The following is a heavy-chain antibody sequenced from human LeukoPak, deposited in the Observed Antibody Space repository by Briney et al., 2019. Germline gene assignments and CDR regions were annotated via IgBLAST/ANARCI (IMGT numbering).Heavy chain of an antibody. Sequence: ASVKVSCKASRYTFTGYYMHWVRQAPGQGLEWMGWINPNSGGTNYAQKFQGRVTMTRDTSISTAYMELSRLRSDDTAVYYCARSGATTTYFDYWGRGTLVTVSS. V-gene: IGHV1-2*02. CDR3: ARSGATTTYFDY. CDR1: RYTFTGYY. J-gene: IGHJ4*02. D-gene: IGHD1-26*01. CDR2: INPNSGGT.